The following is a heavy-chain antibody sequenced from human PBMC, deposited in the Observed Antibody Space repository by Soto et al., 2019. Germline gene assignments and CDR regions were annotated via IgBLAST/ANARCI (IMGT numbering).Heavy chain of an antibody. CDR1: GGSFSGYY. D-gene: IGHD4-17*01. CDR3: ARKGSETTVTTYYFDY. CDR2: INHSGST. Sequence: SETLSLTCAVYGGSFSGYYWSWIRQPPGKGLEWIGEINHSGSTNYNPSLKSRVTISVDTSKNQFSLKLSSVTAADTAVYYCARKGSETTVTTYYFDYWGQGTLVTVSS. V-gene: IGHV4-34*01. J-gene: IGHJ4*02.